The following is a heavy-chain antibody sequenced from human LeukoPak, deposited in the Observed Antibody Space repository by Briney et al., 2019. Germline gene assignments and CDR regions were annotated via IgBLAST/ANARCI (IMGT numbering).Heavy chain of an antibody. CDR3: ARAPIVVVVAATKRDAFDI. CDR2: INHSGST. V-gene: IGHV4-34*01. J-gene: IGHJ3*02. Sequence: PSETLSLTCAVYGGSFSGYYWSWIRQPPGKGLEWIGEINHSGSTNYNPSLKSGVTISVDTSKDQFSLKLSSVTAADTAVYYCARAPIVVVVAATKRDAFDIWGQGTMVTVSS. CDR1: GGSFSGYY. D-gene: IGHD2-15*01.